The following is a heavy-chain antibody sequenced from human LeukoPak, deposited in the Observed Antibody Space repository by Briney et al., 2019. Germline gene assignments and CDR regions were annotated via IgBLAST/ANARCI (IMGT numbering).Heavy chain of an antibody. V-gene: IGHV4-39*07. CDR3: ARDWSLGYVIFGVVTSYNWFDP. CDR1: GGSISSSSYY. CDR2: IYYSGST. Sequence: PSETLSLTCTVSGGSISSSSYYWGWIRQPPGKGLEWIGSIYYSGSTYYNPSLKSRVTISVDTSKNQFSLKLSSVTAADTAVYYCARDWSLGYVIFGVVTSYNWFDPWGQGTLVTVSS. J-gene: IGHJ5*02. D-gene: IGHD3-3*01.